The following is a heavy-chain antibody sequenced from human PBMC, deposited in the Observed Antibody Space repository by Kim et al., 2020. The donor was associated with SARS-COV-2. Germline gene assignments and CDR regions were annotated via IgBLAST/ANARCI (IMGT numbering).Heavy chain of an antibody. D-gene: IGHD6-19*01. CDR2: IYHSGST. Sequence: SETLSLTCAVSGGSISSSNWWSWVRQPPGKGLEWIGEIYHSGSTNYNPSLKSRVTISVDKSKNQFSLKLSSVTAADTAVYYCARGAPSGWNLYYYYGMDVWGQGTTVTVSS. J-gene: IGHJ6*02. CDR1: GGSISSSNW. V-gene: IGHV4-4*02. CDR3: ARGAPSGWNLYYYYGMDV.